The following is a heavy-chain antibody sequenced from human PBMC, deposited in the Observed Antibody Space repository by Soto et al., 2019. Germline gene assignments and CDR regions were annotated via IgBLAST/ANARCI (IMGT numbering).Heavy chain of an antibody. Sequence: EVQLLESGGGLVHPGGSLRLSCTASGLTFSSFAMSWVRQAPGKGLEWVSSIKIVGGATNFADSVKGRFTISRDDSKNTLYRQMNSLRAEDTAVYYCAKNYYFDCWGQGTRVTVSS. CDR1: GLTFSSFA. V-gene: IGHV3-23*01. CDR2: IKIVGGAT. CDR3: AKNYYFDC. J-gene: IGHJ4*02.